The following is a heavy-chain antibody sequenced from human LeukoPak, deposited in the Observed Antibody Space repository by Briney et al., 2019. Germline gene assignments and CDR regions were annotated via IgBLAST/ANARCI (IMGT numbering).Heavy chain of an antibody. Sequence: PSETLSLTCAVYGGSFSGYYWSWIRQPPGKGLEWIGEINHSGSTNYSPSLKSRVTISVDTSKNQFSLKLSSVTAADTAVYYCARGVDTAMVGWFDPWGQGTLVTVSS. CDR3: ARGVDTAMVGWFDP. CDR1: GGSFSGYY. J-gene: IGHJ5*02. CDR2: INHSGST. D-gene: IGHD5-18*01. V-gene: IGHV4-34*01.